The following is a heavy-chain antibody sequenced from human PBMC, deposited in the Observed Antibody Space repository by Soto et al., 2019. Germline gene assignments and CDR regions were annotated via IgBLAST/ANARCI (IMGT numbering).Heavy chain of an antibody. J-gene: IGHJ4*02. V-gene: IGHV3-74*01. CDR2: ISSDGRST. Sequence: GGSLRLSCVASGFTFSSYWMHWVRQAPGKGLVWVSRISSDGRSTTYADSVKGRFTISRDNAKNTLYLHMDSLRAEDRAVYYCARESIVPAEVDYWGQGTLVTVSS. CDR3: ARESIVPAEVDY. D-gene: IGHD2-2*01. CDR1: GFTFSSYW.